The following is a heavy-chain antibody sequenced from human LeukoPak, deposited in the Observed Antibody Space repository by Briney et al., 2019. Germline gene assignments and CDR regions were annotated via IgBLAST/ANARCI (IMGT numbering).Heavy chain of an antibody. CDR3: ARWVVATMFDY. J-gene: IGHJ4*02. Sequence: GGSLRLSCATSGFTVSSSYLIWVRQAPGKGLEWVSVIYSDGSTYYADSVKGRFTISRDNSKNTLFLQMNSLRAEDTAVYYCARWVVATMFDYWGQGTLVTVSS. D-gene: IGHD5-12*01. CDR2: IYSDGST. CDR1: GFTVSSSY. V-gene: IGHV3-66*01.